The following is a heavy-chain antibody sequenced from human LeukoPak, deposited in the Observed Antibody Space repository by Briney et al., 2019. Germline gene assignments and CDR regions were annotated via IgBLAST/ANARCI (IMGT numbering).Heavy chain of an antibody. V-gene: IGHV4-34*11. Sequence: PSETLSLTCAVYGGSFSGYYWSWIRQPPGKGLEWIGYIYYSGSTNYNPSLKSRVTISVDTSKNQFSLKLSSVTAADTAVYYCARDNDYGGNYGLGYWGQGTLVTVSS. D-gene: IGHD4-23*01. CDR3: ARDNDYGGNYGLGY. CDR2: IYYSGST. J-gene: IGHJ4*02. CDR1: GGSFSGYY.